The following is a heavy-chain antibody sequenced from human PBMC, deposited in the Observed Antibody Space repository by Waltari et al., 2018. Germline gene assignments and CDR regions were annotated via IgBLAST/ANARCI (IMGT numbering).Heavy chain of an antibody. Sequence: EEQLVESGGGVVRPGGSLGLSCAASGFPFDPFAMPWVRQAPGKGLEWVSGINWDGSSTGYADSVKGRFAISRDNAKNSLHLHVNSLTAEDTAFYYCARVNSNYVNWFDPWGQGTLVIVSS. J-gene: IGHJ5*02. CDR1: GFPFDPFA. CDR2: INWDGSST. D-gene: IGHD4-4*01. V-gene: IGHV3-20*04. CDR3: ARVNSNYVNWFDP.